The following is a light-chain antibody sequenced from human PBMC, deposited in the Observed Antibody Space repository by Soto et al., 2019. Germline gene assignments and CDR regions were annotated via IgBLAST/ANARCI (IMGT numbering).Light chain of an antibody. Sequence: QSVLTQPASVSGSPGQSITISCTGTSSDIGGYYYVSWYQHHPGKAPKLLIYQVTNRPSRVSNRFSGSKSGNTASLTISGLQAEDEADYYCSSYTSSSTLDVFGTGTKVTVL. J-gene: IGLJ1*01. CDR2: QVT. CDR3: SSYTSSSTLDV. CDR1: SSDIGGYYY. V-gene: IGLV2-14*01.